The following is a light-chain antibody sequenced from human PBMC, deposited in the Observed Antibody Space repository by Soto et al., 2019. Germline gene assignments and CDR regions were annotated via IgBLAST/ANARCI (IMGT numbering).Light chain of an antibody. CDR1: QSVGSN. J-gene: IGKJ5*01. V-gene: IGKV3-15*01. CDR3: QQYNDWPPPIT. CDR2: GAS. Sequence: EIVMTQSPATLSVSPGERATLSCRASQSVGSNLAWYQQKLGQAPRLLIFGASTRAPDIPARFSASGSGTEFSLTISSLQSEDFVAYYCQQYNDWPPPITFGRGTRLEIK.